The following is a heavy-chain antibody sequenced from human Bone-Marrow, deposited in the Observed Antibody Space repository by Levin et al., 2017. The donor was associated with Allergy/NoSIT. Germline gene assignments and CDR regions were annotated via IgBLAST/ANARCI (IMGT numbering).Heavy chain of an antibody. D-gene: IGHD2-15*01. J-gene: IGHJ4*02. CDR2: INPNSGGT. CDR3: ARGGSRLSD. V-gene: IGHV1-2*02. Sequence: KAGESLKISCKTSGYTFTGYYIHWVRQAPGQGLEWMGWINPNSGGTNYAEKFQGRVTLTRDTSISTAYMELSRLRSDDTAVFYCARGGSRLSDWGQGTLVTVSS. CDR1: GYTFTGYY.